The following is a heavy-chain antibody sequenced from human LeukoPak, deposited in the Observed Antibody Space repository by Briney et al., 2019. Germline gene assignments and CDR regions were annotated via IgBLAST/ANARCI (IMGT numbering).Heavy chain of an antibody. V-gene: IGHV3-74*01. D-gene: IGHD3-3*01. Sequence: PGGSLRLSCAASGFTFSSYWMHWVRHAPGKGLVWVSRINSDGSSTSYADSVKGRFTISRDNAKNTLYLQMNSLRAEDTAVYYCARSPQGRFLEWFASHAFDIWGQGTMVTVSS. CDR3: ARSPQGRFLEWFASHAFDI. J-gene: IGHJ3*02. CDR2: INSDGSST. CDR1: GFTFSSYW.